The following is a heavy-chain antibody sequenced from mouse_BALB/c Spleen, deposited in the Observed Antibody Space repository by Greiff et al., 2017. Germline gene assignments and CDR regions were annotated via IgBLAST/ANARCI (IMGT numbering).Heavy chain of an antibody. D-gene: IGHD2-1*01. CDR1: GYTFTSYW. Sequence: QVQLQQPGAELVKPGASVKLSCKASGYTFTSYWMHWVKQRPGQGLEWIGEINPSNGRTNYNEKFKSKATLTVDKSSSTAYMQLSSLTSEDSAVYYCARPGDYGNSLAYWGQGTLVTVSA. J-gene: IGHJ3*01. CDR2: INPSNGRT. CDR3: ARPGDYGNSLAY. V-gene: IGHV1S81*02.